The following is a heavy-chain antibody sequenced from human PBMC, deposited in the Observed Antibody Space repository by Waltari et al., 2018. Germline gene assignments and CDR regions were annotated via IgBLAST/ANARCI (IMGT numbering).Heavy chain of an antibody. D-gene: IGHD3-3*01. CDR3: ARVFGYYYYYMDV. V-gene: IGHV4-34*02. CDR1: GGSLSGYH. Sequence: QVQLQQWGAGLLKPSETLSLTCAVSGGSLSGYHWTWIRQPPGKGLEWIGEINDSGRTTYNPSLESRVTVSIDTANNQFSLRVRSVTAADTAVYYCARVFGYYYYYMDVWGKGTTVTISS. CDR2: INDSGRT. J-gene: IGHJ6*03.